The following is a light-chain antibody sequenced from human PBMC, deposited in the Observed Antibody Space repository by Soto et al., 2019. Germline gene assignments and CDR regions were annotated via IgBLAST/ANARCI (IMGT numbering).Light chain of an antibody. CDR3: QHDCYSLT. J-gene: IGKJ4*01. CDR2: GTS. V-gene: IGKV3-20*01. Sequence: EIGVTKSPDTLSLSPGESATLSCRASQSVSVSYLALYQQNPGQTTSLFIYGTSSRATGIPDRFSGSWSGTDFTLTISMLEPEDLAVYCCQHDCYSLTFGGGTKVDIK. CDR1: QSVSVSY.